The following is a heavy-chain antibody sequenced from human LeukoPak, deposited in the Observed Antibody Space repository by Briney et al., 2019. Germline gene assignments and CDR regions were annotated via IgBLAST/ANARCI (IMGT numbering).Heavy chain of an antibody. Sequence: GGSLRLSCAASGFTFSNYWMHWVRQAPGKGLEWVSRINTDGTSTIYADSVGGRFTISRDNAKNTVYPQMNSLRAEDTAVYYCARGSVGPDCWGQGTLVTVSS. CDR2: INTDGTST. CDR1: GFTFSNYW. J-gene: IGHJ4*02. CDR3: ARGSVGPDC. D-gene: IGHD1-26*01. V-gene: IGHV3-74*01.